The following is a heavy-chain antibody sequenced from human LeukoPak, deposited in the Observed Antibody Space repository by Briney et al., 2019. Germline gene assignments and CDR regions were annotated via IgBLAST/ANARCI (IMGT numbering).Heavy chain of an antibody. CDR2: IWYDGSNK. CDR3: ARDRGDYYDSSGLIGAFDI. V-gene: IGHV3-33*01. CDR1: GFTFSSYG. J-gene: IGHJ3*02. Sequence: QAGGSLRLSCAASGFTFSSYGMHWVRQAPCKGLEWVAVIWYDGSNKYYADSVKGRFTISRDNSKNTLYLQMNSLRAEDTAVYYCARDRGDYYDSSGLIGAFDIWGQGTMVTVSS. D-gene: IGHD3-22*01.